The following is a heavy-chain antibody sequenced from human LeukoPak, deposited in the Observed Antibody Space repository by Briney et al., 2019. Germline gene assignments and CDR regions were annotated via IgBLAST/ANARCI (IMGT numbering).Heavy chain of an antibody. V-gene: IGHV4-59*08. Sequence: SETLSLTCTVSGGSISSYYWSWIRQPPGKGLEWIGYIYYSGSTNYNPSLKSRVTISVDTTKNQFSLMLSSVTAADTAVYYCARQGSSSGWFDPWGQGTLVTVSS. J-gene: IGHJ5*02. CDR1: GGSISSYY. CDR2: IYYSGST. D-gene: IGHD6-6*01. CDR3: ARQGSSSGWFDP.